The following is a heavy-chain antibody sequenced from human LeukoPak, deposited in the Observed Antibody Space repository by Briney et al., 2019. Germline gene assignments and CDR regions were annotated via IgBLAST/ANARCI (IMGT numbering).Heavy chain of an antibody. CDR3: ARHVRIYCTNAVCYGPFDY. Sequence: LGESLKISCKGSGYSFTSYWIGWVRQMPGKGLEWMGTIYPGDSDTRYSPSFQGQVTISADKSISTAYLQWSSLKASDTAMYYCARHVRIYCTNAVCYGPFDYWGQGTLVTVSS. CDR2: IYPGDSDT. V-gene: IGHV5-51*01. J-gene: IGHJ4*02. CDR1: GYSFTSYW. D-gene: IGHD2-8*01.